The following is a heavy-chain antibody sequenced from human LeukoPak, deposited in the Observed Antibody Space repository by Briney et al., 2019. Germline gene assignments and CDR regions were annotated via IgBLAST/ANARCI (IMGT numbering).Heavy chain of an antibody. CDR3: ARLEFCSGATCDGDF. CDR2: IYYSGST. V-gene: IGHV4-31*03. Sequence: SETLSLTCTVSGGSISSGGYYWSWIRQHPGKGLEWIGYIYYSGSTYYNPSLKSRVTISVDTSKNQFSLKLSSVTAADTAVYYCARLEFCSGATCDGDFWGQGTLVTVSS. D-gene: IGHD2-15*01. CDR1: GGSISSGGYY. J-gene: IGHJ4*02.